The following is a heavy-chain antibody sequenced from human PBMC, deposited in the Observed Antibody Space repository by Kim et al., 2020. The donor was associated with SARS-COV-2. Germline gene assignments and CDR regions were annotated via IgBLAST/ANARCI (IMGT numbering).Heavy chain of an antibody. V-gene: IGHV3-23*03. CDR1: GFTFSSYA. CDR3: AKGGAVLLWFGELPYYFDY. D-gene: IGHD3-10*01. Sequence: GGSLRLSCAASGFTFSSYAMSWVRQAPGKGLEWVSVIYSGGSSTYYADSVKGRFTISRDNSKNTLYLQMNSLRAEDTAVYYCAKGGAVLLWFGELPYYFDYWGQGTLVTVSS. CDR2: IYSGGSST. J-gene: IGHJ4*02.